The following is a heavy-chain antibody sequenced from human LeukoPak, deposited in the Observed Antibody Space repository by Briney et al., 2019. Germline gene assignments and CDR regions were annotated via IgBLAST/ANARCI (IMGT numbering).Heavy chain of an antibody. D-gene: IGHD2-2*02. Sequence: GGSLRLSCAASGFTFSSYAVSWVRQAPGKGLEWVSAISGSGGSTYYADSVKGRFTISRDNSKNTLHLQMNSLRAEDTAVYYCAKVGSQGYCSSTSCYTVPYYFDYWGQGTLVTVSS. V-gene: IGHV3-23*01. J-gene: IGHJ4*02. CDR2: ISGSGGST. CDR1: GFTFSSYA. CDR3: AKVGSQGYCSSTSCYTVPYYFDY.